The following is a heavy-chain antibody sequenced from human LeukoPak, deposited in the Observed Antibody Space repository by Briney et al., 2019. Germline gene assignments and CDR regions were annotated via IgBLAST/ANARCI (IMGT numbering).Heavy chain of an antibody. Sequence: PGGSLXXSXXASGXXFSSYAMSWVRQAPGKGLEWVSAISGSGGSTYYADSVKGRFTISRDNSKNTLYLQMNSLRAEDTAVYYCAKHKGLGYFDYWGQGTLVTVSS. CDR1: GXXFSSYA. CDR2: ISGSGGST. CDR3: AKHKGLGYFDY. V-gene: IGHV3-23*01. J-gene: IGHJ4*02.